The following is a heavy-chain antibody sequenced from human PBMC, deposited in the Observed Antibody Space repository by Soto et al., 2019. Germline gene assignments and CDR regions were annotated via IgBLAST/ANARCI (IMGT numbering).Heavy chain of an antibody. CDR2: IRQDGGQN. V-gene: IGHV3-7*01. D-gene: IGHD6-19*01. J-gene: IGHJ4*02. CDR3: VRGGSSGWHFDS. Sequence: EVQLVESGGGLVQPGGSLRLSCEASGFTFSSYWMSWVRQAPGKGLEWVANIRQDGGQNYLVDSVKGRFTISRDNAKNSLSLQMNSLRAEDTAVYYCVRGGSSGWHFDSWGQGTLVTVSS. CDR1: GFTFSSYW.